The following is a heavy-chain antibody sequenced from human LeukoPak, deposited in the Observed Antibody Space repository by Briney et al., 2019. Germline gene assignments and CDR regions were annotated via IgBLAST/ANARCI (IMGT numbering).Heavy chain of an antibody. CDR1: GFPFSSCS. V-gene: IGHV3-21*01. CDR2: ISSSSSYI. D-gene: IGHD3-10*01. Sequence: TGVSLRLSCAAPGFPFSSCSMKWVRQAPGKGLEWVSSISSSSSYIYYADSVKGRFTSSIDNDKISMYLQIKSRRAAATYVYYCARWHYYGSGSPFDYWGQGTLDTVSS. CDR3: ARWHYYGSGSPFDY. J-gene: IGHJ4*02.